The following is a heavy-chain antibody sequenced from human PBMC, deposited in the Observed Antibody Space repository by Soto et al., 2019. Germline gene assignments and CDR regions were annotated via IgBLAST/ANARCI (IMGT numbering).Heavy chain of an antibody. J-gene: IGHJ6*02. V-gene: IGHV3-30-3*01. CDR1: GFTFTSNP. CDR2: VSYDGSNK. Sequence: QVQLVESGGGVVQPGRSLRLSCAASGFTFTSNPMHWVRQAPGKGLEWVAVVSYDGSNKYYADSVKGRFTISRDNSKNTLSLQLNSMRAEDPAVYYCARDPNPAAAAYYYHYGMDVWGQGTTVTVSS. CDR3: ARDPNPAAAAYYYHYGMDV. D-gene: IGHD6-13*01.